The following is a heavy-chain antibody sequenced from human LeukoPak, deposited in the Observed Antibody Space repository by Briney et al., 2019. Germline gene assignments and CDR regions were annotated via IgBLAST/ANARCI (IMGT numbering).Heavy chain of an antibody. D-gene: IGHD2-15*01. J-gene: IGHJ4*02. Sequence: GESLKISCKGSGYSFATYWIGWVRQMPGKGLEWMGIFYPSDSDTRYSPSFQGQVTISADKSISTAYLQWSSLKASDTAMYYCARVRYCSGGSCYAENYFDYWGQGTLVTVSS. CDR3: ARVRYCSGGSCYAENYFDY. V-gene: IGHV5-51*01. CDR1: GYSFATYW. CDR2: FYPSDSDT.